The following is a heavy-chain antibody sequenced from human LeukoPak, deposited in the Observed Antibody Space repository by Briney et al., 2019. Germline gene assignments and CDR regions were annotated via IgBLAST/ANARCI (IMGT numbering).Heavy chain of an antibody. CDR3: ASRYTGTWYFDY. CDR2: IRYDGSNK. Sequence: GGSLRLSCAASGFTFSYYNMNWVRQAPGKGLEWVAFIRYDGSNKYYADSVKGRFTISRDNSKNTLYLQMNSLRAEDTAVYYCASRYTGTWYFDYWGQGTLVTVSS. CDR1: GFTFSYYN. J-gene: IGHJ4*02. D-gene: IGHD1-1*01. V-gene: IGHV3-30*02.